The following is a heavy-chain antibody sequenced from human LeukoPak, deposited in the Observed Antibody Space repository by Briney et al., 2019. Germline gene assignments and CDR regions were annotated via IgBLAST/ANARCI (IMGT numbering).Heavy chain of an antibody. V-gene: IGHV4-38-2*02. CDR2: IYHSGST. D-gene: IGHD4-23*01. Sequence: SETLSLTCTVSGYSISSGYYWGWIRQPPGKGLEWIGSIYHSGSTYYNPSLKSRVTISVDTSKNQFSLKLSSVTAADTAVYYCARDSVTGGNSEGISWGQGTLVTVSS. J-gene: IGHJ4*02. CDR1: GYSISSGYY. CDR3: ARDSVTGGNSEGIS.